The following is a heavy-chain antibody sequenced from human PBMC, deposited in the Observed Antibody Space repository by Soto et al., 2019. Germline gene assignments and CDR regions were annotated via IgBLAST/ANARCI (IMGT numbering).Heavy chain of an antibody. CDR2: IWYDGSNK. D-gene: IGHD3-10*01. CDR1: GFTFSSYG. J-gene: IGHJ6*02. V-gene: IGHV3-33*01. Sequence: GGSLRLSCAASGFTFSSYGMHWVRQAPGKGLEWVAVIWYDGSNKYYADSVKGRFTISRDNSKNTLYLQMNSLRAEDTAVYYCARDTHYYGSGSYYPPYYYYYGMDVWGQGTTVTGLL. CDR3: ARDTHYYGSGSYYPPYYYYYGMDV.